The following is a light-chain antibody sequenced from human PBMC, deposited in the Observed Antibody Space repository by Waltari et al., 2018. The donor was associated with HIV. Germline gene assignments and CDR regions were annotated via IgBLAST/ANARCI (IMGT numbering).Light chain of an antibody. CDR3: QQYGSSVLT. J-gene: IGKJ4*01. CDR1: QSVSSSY. CDR2: GAS. Sequence: EIVLTQSPGTLSLSPGETATLSCRASQSVSSSYLAWYQQKPGQAPRLLIYGASSRATGIPDRFSGSGSGTDFTLTISRLEPEDFAVYDCQQYGSSVLTFGGGTTVEIK. V-gene: IGKV3-20*01.